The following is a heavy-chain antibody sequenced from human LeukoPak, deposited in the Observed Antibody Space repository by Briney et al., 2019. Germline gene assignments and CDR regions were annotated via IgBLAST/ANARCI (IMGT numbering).Heavy chain of an antibody. CDR1: GFTFSSYT. J-gene: IGHJ4*02. V-gene: IGHV3-21*04. CDR3: AKSGLSRFDY. D-gene: IGHD4/OR15-4a*01. Sequence: GGSLRLSCAASGFTFSSYTMNWVRQAPGKGLEWVSSISSSSGSIYYTDSVKGRFTVSRDNAKNSLYLQMNSLRAEDTAVYYCAKSGLSRFDYWGQGTLVTVSS. CDR2: ISSSSGSI.